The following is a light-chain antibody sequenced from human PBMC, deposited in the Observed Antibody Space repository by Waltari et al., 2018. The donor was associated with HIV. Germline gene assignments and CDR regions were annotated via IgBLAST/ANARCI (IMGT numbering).Light chain of an antibody. CDR3: STYTTTNTII. Sequence: QSALTQPASVSGSPGQSTTIPCTGTSSVIGAYEYVSWYRQHPDKAPQLLIYAVFYRPPGVSHRFSGAKSGNTATLTISGLQAEDEAGYSCSTYTTTNTIIFGGGTKLTVL. V-gene: IGLV2-14*03. J-gene: IGLJ2*01. CDR1: SSVIGAYEY. CDR2: AVF.